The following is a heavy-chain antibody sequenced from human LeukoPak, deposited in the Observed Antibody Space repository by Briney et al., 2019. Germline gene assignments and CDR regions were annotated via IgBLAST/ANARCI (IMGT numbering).Heavy chain of an antibody. CDR1: GFTFSSYA. D-gene: IGHD4/OR15-4a*01. J-gene: IGHJ4*02. Sequence: PGGSLRLSCAASGFTFSSYAMHWVRQAPGKGLEWVAVISYDGSNKYYADSVKGRFTISRDNSKNTLYLQMNSLRAEDTAVYYCARRAGAYSHPYDYGGQGTLVTVSS. CDR3: ARRAGAYSHPYDY. V-gene: IGHV3-30*14. CDR2: ISYDGSNK.